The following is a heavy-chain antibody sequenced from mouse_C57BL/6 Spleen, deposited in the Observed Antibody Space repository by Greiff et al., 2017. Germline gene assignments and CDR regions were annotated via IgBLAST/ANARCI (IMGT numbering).Heavy chain of an antibody. CDR1: GFTFSDYY. V-gene: IGHV5-12*01. CDR2: ISNGGGST. CDR3: ARRAVVARYFDV. J-gene: IGHJ1*03. Sequence: EVQLVESGGGLVQPGGSLKLSCAASGFTFSDYYMYWVRQTPEKRLEWVAYISNGGGSTYYPDTVKGRFTIARDNAKNTLYLQMSRLKSEDTAMYYCARRAVVARYFDVWGTGTTVTVSS. D-gene: IGHD1-1*01.